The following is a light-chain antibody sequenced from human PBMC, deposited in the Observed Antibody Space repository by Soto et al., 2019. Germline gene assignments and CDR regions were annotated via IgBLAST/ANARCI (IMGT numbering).Light chain of an antibody. CDR1: SSNIGSNS. Sequence: QSVLTQPPSASGTPGQRVTISCSGSSSNIGSNSVNWYQQLPGTAPKLLIYSTNQRPSGVPDRFSGSKSDTSASLAISGLQSEDEADYYGAAWDDSLNGEVVFGGGTTLTVL. CDR3: AAWDDSLNGEVV. CDR2: STN. J-gene: IGLJ2*01. V-gene: IGLV1-44*01.